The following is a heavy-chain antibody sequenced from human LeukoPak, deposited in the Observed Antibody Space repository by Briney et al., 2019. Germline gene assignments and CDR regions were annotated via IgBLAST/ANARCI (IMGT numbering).Heavy chain of an antibody. CDR2: IYYSGST. CDR3: ARETGHSGYDTTDAFDI. CDR1: GGSISSGDYY. D-gene: IGHD5-12*01. V-gene: IGHV4-30-4*01. Sequence: PSQTLSLTCTVSGGSISSGDYYWSWIRQPPGKGLEWIGYIYYSGSTYYNPSLKSRVTISVDTSKNQFSLKLSSVTAADTAVYYCARETGHSGYDTTDAFDIWGQGTMVTVSS. J-gene: IGHJ3*02.